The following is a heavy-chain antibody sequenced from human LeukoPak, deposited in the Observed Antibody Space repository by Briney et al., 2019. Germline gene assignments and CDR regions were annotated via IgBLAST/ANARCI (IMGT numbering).Heavy chain of an antibody. Sequence: ASVKVSCKVSGNTLTELSMHWVRQAPGKGLEWMGGFDPENGEIIYAQNFQGRVTMTEDTSTDTAYMELSSLRSEDTAVYYCARDPNSSGTYHFDYWGQGTLVTVSS. D-gene: IGHD6-19*01. CDR1: GNTLTELS. CDR2: FDPENGEI. V-gene: IGHV1-24*01. CDR3: ARDPNSSGTYHFDY. J-gene: IGHJ4*02.